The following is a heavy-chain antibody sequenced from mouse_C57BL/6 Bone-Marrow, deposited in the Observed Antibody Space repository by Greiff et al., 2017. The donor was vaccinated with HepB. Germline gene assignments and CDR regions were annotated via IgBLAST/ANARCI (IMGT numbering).Heavy chain of an antibody. V-gene: IGHV5-15*01. D-gene: IGHD1-1*01. CDR2: ISNLAYSI. CDR1: GFTFSDYG. J-gene: IGHJ1*03. CDR3: ARLYGSSYGYFDV. Sequence: EVQLVESGGGLVQPGGSLKLSCAASGFTFSDYGMAWVRQAPRKGPEWVAFISNLAYSIYYADTVTGRFTISRENAKKTLYLEMSSLRSEDTAMYYCARLYGSSYGYFDVWGTGTTVTVSS.